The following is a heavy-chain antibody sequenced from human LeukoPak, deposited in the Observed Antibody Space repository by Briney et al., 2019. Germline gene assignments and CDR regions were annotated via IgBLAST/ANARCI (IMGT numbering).Heavy chain of an antibody. Sequence: GGSLRLSCAASGFTFNIYGMSWVRQAPGKGLEWVANIKQDGSEKYYVDSVKGRFTISRDNAKNSLYLQMNSLRAEDTAVYYCARDIAPWGSSGYYHYYLGYYMDVWGKGTTVTVSS. V-gene: IGHV3-7*01. CDR1: GFTFNIYG. CDR3: ARDIAPWGSSGYYHYYLGYYMDV. J-gene: IGHJ6*03. D-gene: IGHD3-22*01. CDR2: IKQDGSEK.